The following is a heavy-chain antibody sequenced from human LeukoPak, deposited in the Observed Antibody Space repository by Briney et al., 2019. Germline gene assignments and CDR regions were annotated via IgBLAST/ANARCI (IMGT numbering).Heavy chain of an antibody. CDR3: ARVQRGYSYNPLGYYYYYMDV. CDR1: GFTFSSYS. D-gene: IGHD5-18*01. V-gene: IGHV3-7*01. CDR2: IKQDGSEK. J-gene: IGHJ6*03. Sequence: GGSLRLSCVASGFTFSSYSMNWVRQAPGKGLEWVANIKQDGSEKYYVGSVKGRFTISRDNAKNSLYLQMNSLRAEDTAVYYCARVQRGYSYNPLGYYYYYMDVWGKGTTVTVSS.